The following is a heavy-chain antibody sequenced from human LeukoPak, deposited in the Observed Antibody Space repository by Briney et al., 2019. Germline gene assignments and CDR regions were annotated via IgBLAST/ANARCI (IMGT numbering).Heavy chain of an antibody. V-gene: IGHV4-30-4*01. CDR3: ARYGSGSTWFDP. D-gene: IGHD3-10*01. J-gene: IGHJ5*02. CDR2: INYSGST. Sequence: PSEALSLTCTVSGGSISSDNYQWSWIRQPPGKGLEWIGYINYSGSTYYNPSLKSRVTISVDTSKNHFSLKLSSVTAADTAVYYCARYGSGSTWFDPWGQGTLVTVSS. CDR1: GGSISSDNYQ.